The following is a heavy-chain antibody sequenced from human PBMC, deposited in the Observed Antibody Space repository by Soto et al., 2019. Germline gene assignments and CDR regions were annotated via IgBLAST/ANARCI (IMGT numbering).Heavy chain of an antibody. CDR1: GFTFRYYA. Sequence: GGSLRLSCAASGFTFRYYAMNWVRQAPGKGLEWVADISGSGDSARHADSVKGRFTISRDNSRDTLYLHMNSLRVDDTAVYFCGKERRGSGWSVCNYWGQGDLVTVSS. J-gene: IGHJ4*02. CDR3: GKERRGSGWSVCNY. D-gene: IGHD6-19*01. V-gene: IGHV3-23*01. CDR2: ISGSGDSA.